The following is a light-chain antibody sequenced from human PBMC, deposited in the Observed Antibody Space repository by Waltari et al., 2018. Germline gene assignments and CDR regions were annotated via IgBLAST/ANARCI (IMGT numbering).Light chain of an antibody. CDR3: QQYNDWYS. CDR1: QSVGSN. V-gene: IGKV3-15*01. J-gene: IGKJ2*03. Sequence: EKVLTQSPATVSVSPGEGVTLSCRASQSVGSNIAWYQQSPGQAPRIVIYDASTRASGSPAMFSGSGSGTEFTLTISGLQSEDCCLYYCQQYNDWYSFGQGTKLEIK. CDR2: DAS.